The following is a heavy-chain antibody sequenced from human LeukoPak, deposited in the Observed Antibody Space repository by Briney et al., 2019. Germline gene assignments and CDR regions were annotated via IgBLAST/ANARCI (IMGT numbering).Heavy chain of an antibody. CDR1: AVSFSTYY. CDR2: IYSSGNT. J-gene: IGHJ3*01. V-gene: IGHV4-4*07. Sequence: SETLSLACTVSAVSFSTYYWTWIRQPAGKGLEWIGRIYSSGNTNYNPSLESRVTMSIDTSKHQFSLKLTSVTAADTAVYYCARERGFLRGDAVDLWGQGTMVTVSS. CDR3: ARERGFLRGDAVDL. D-gene: IGHD1-26*01.